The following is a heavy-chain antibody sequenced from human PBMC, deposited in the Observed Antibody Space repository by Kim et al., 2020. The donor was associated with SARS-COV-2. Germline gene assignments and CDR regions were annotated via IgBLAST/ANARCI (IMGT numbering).Heavy chain of an antibody. J-gene: IGHJ5*02. D-gene: IGHD4-4*01. V-gene: IGHV4-59*01. CDR2: ST. Sequence: STNYNPSLQSRVTISVDTSKNQFSLKLSSVTAADTAVYYCARDDYRAFDPWGQGTLVTVSS. CDR3: ARDDYRAFDP.